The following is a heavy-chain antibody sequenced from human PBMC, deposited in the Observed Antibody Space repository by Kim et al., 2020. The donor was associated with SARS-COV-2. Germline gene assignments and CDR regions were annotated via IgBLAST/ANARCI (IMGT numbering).Heavy chain of an antibody. CDR1: RFTFSSYS. CDR3: AREDSSGYFDY. J-gene: IGHJ4*03. V-gene: IGHV3-21*01. CDR2: ISSRSSYI. D-gene: IGHD3-22*01. Sequence: GGSLRLSCAASRFTFSSYSMNWVRQAPGKGLEWVSSISSRSSYIYYADSVKGRFTISRDNAKNSLYLQMNSLRAEDTAVYYCAREDSSGYFDYWGQGDLV.